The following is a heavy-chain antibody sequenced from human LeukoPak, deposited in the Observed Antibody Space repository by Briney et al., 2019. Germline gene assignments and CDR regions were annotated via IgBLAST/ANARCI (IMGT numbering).Heavy chain of an antibody. J-gene: IGHJ5*02. CDR2: INHSGST. Sequence: SETLSLTCAVYGGSFSGYYWSWIRQPPGKGLEWIGEINHSGSTNYNPSLKSRVTISVDTSKNRFSLKLSSVTAADTAVYYCARGSKKSMVRGVDRYNWFDPWGQGTLVTVSS. CDR1: GGSFSGYY. CDR3: ARGSKKSMVRGVDRYNWFDP. D-gene: IGHD3-10*01. V-gene: IGHV4-34*01.